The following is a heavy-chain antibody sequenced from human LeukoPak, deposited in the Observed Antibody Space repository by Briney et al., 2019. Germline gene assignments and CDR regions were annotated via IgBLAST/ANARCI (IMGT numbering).Heavy chain of an antibody. CDR3: ARSMVRGVSLVYYFDY. D-gene: IGHD3-10*01. V-gene: IGHV1-69*06. CDR2: IIPIFGTA. Sequence: GSSVTVSCKASGGTFSSYAISWVRQAPGQGLEWMGGIIPIFGTANYAQKFQGRVTITADKSTSTAYMELSSLRSEDTAVYYCARSMVRGVSLVYYFDYWGQGTLVTVSS. CDR1: GGTFSSYA. J-gene: IGHJ4*02.